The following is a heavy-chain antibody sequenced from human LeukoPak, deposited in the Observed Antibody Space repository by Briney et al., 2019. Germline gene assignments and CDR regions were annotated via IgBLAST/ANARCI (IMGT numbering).Heavy chain of an antibody. D-gene: IGHD1-26*01. V-gene: IGHV3-7*03. CDR1: GFTFSSYG. CDR2: IKQDGSET. Sequence: GGSLRLSCAASGFTFSSYGMHWVRQAPGKGLEYMASIKQDGSETYYVDSVKGRFTISRDNAKDSLDLQMNNLRAEDTAVYYCAALIIGRPFDYWGQGTLVIVSS. CDR3: AALIIGRPFDY. J-gene: IGHJ4*02.